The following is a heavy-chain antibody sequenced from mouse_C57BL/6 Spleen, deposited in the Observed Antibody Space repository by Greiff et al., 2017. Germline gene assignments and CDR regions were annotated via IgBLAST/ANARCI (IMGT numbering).Heavy chain of an antibody. V-gene: IGHV7-3*01. D-gene: IGHD2-1*01. J-gene: IGHJ4*01. CDR3: ARDNYGNYGLYAMDY. CDR2: IRNKANGYTT. CDR1: GFTFTDYY. Sequence: EVHLVESGGGLVQPGGSLSLSCAASGFTFTDYYMSWVRQPPGKALEWLGFIRNKANGYTTEYSASVKGRFTISRDNSQSILYLQMNALRAEDSATYYCARDNYGNYGLYAMDYWGQGTSVTVSS.